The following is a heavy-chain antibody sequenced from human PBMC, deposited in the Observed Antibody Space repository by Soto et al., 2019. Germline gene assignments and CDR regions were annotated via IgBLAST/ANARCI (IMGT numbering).Heavy chain of an antibody. D-gene: IGHD4-17*01. V-gene: IGHV3-48*01. Sequence: GGSLRLSCAASGFTFSSYSMNWVRQAPGKGLEWVSYISSSSSTIYYADSVKGRFTISRDNAKNSLYLQMNSLRAEDTAVYYCARALFSYGDYVPMDYWGQGTLVTVSS. J-gene: IGHJ4*02. CDR2: ISSSSSTI. CDR1: GFTFSSYS. CDR3: ARALFSYGDYVPMDY.